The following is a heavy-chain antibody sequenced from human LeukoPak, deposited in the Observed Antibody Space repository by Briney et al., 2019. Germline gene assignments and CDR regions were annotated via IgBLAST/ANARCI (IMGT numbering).Heavy chain of an antibody. V-gene: IGHV4-61*01. Sequence: SETVSLTCSVSGGSVSRDSYYWTWIRQSPGKGLEWIGYMHYSGNTNYNPALKSRVTVSADTSKNQFFLEVPSVTAADTAVYYCARGSGWSSYYYYYGLDVRGQGTPVTVSS. CDR2: MHYSGNT. J-gene: IGHJ6*02. D-gene: IGHD6-19*01. CDR3: ARGSGWSSYYYYYGLDV. CDR1: GGSVSRDSYY.